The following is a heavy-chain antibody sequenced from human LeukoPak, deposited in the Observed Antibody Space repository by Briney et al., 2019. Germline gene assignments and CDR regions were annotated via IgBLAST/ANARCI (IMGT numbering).Heavy chain of an antibody. CDR1: GGSISMTNW. D-gene: IGHD3-22*01. V-gene: IGHV4-4*02. CDR2: IYHSGST. CDR3: ARGPYSYDSSGAFDI. Sequence: PSETLSLTCAVSGGSISMTNWWNWVRQPPGKGLEWIGEIYHSGSTKYNPSLKSRVSMSVDTSKMQFSLNLTSVTAADTAVYFCARGPYSYDSSGAFDIWGQGTMVTVSS. J-gene: IGHJ3*02.